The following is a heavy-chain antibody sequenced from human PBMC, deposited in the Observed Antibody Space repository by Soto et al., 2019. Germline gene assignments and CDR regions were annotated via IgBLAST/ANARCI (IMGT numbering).Heavy chain of an antibody. CDR2: IGGGSGST. Sequence: VHLLESGGGFVQPGGSLRLSCAASGFTFTNYALSWVRQATGKGMEWVSTIGGGSGSTSYADTVKGRFSISSDNSKNTLYLQMSSLRAEDTALYYCGLRMYSTSWYYFVSWGQGTLVTVSS. D-gene: IGHD6-13*01. J-gene: IGHJ4*02. CDR1: GFTFTNYA. CDR3: GLRMYSTSWYYFVS. V-gene: IGHV3-23*01.